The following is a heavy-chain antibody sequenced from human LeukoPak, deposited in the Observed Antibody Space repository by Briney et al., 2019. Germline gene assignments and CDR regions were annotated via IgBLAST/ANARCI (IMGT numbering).Heavy chain of an antibody. CDR1: GFTFTNYA. D-gene: IGHD3-22*01. CDR3: AKDTLYDSSGFYDS. CDR2: VTGSGEST. V-gene: IGHV3-23*01. J-gene: IGHJ5*01. Sequence: GGSLRLSCAASGFTFTNYAMSWVRQAPGKGLEWVSAVTGSGESTYYADSVKGRLTISRDNSKDTVYLQMNSLRAEDTAVYYCAKDTLYDSSGFYDSWGQGTLVTVSS.